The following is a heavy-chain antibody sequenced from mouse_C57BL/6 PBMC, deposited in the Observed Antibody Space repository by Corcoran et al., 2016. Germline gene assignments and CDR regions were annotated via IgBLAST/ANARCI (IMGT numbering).Heavy chain of an antibody. CDR2: INPNNGGT. Sequence: EVQLQQSGPELVKPGASVKIPCKASGYTITDYNMDWVKQSHGKSLEWIGDINPNNGGTIYNQKFKGKATLTVDKSSSTAYMELRSLTSEDTAVYYCARSYYSNYGAMDYWGQGTSVTVSS. CDR3: ARSYYSNYGAMDY. V-gene: IGHV1-18*01. J-gene: IGHJ4*01. D-gene: IGHD2-5*01. CDR1: GYTITDYN.